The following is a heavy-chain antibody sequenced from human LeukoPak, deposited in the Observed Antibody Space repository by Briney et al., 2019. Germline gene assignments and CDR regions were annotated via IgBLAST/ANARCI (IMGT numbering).Heavy chain of an antibody. CDR2: IYYSGSA. D-gene: IGHD6-25*01. CDR1: GGSISTYY. Sequence: SETLSLTCTVSGGSISTYYWSWVRQPPGKGLEWIGYIYYSGSANYNPSLKSRVTMSVATSKNQFSLKLNSVTAADTAVYYCARSHTSGWNCFDPWGQGTLVTVSS. CDR3: ARSHTSGWNCFDP. V-gene: IGHV4-59*01. J-gene: IGHJ5*02.